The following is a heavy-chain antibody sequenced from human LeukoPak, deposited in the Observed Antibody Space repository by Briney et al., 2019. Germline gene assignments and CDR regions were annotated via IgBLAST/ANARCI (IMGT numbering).Heavy chain of an antibody. D-gene: IGHD5-18*01. CDR1: GGSFSGYY. CDR2: INHSGST. CDR3: ARALPPDTAMVYFDY. J-gene: IGHJ4*02. V-gene: IGHV4-34*01. Sequence: MPSETLSLTCAVYGGSFSGYYWSWIRQPPGKGLEWIGEINHSGSTNYNPSLKSRVTISVDTSKNQFSLKLSSVTAADTAVYYCARALPPDTAMVYFDYWGQGTLVTVSS.